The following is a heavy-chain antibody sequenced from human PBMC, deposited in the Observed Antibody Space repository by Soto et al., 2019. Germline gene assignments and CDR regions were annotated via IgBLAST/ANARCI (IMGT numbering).Heavy chain of an antibody. D-gene: IGHD6-19*01. V-gene: IGHV3-30*18. CDR3: AKGMGGSSGWYEDY. Sequence: GGSLRLSCAASGFTFSSYGMHWVRQAPGKGLEWVAVISYDGSNKYYADSVKGRFTISRDNSKNTLYLQMNSLRAEDTAVYYCAKGMGGSSGWYEDYWGQGTLV. J-gene: IGHJ4*02. CDR2: ISYDGSNK. CDR1: GFTFSSYG.